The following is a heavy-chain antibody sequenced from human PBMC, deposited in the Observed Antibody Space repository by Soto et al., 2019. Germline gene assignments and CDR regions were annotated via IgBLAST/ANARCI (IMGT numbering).Heavy chain of an antibody. D-gene: IGHD3-10*01. J-gene: IGHJ6*01. CDR2: ISYDGSNK. CDR3: ARDQDVVRGGISGMDV. Sequence: QVQLVESGGGVVQPGRSLRLSCAASGFTFSSYAMHWVRQAPGKGLEWVAVISYDGSNKYYADSVKGRFTISRDNSKNTLYLQMNSLRAEDTAVYYCARDQDVVRGGISGMDVW. V-gene: IGHV3-30-3*01. CDR1: GFTFSSYA.